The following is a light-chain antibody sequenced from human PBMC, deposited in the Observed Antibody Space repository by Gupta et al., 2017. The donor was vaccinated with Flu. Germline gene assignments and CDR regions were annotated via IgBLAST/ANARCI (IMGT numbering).Light chain of an antibody. CDR1: AITKKY. Sequence: GAITKKYASWYQQKPGEAAALMIYKDSERLPGGAERLSGSGSATTYTFTIIGVQASEEADYYYQAAWNKSIVHWVFGGGTKLTVL. J-gene: IGLJ3*02. CDR2: KDS. V-gene: IGLV3-25*01. CDR3: QAAWNKSIVHWV.